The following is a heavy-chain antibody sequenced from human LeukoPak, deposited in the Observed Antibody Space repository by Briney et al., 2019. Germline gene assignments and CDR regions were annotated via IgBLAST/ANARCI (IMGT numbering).Heavy chain of an antibody. CDR3: ARGPARGYSYGFIDY. V-gene: IGHV4-61*02. CDR1: RGSISSGDYS. Sequence: TSETLSLTCTVSRGSISSGDYSWSWIRQPAGKGLEWIGRIYTSGSTNYNPSLKSRVTMSVDTSKNQFSLKLSSVTAADTAVYYCARGPARGYSYGFIDYWGQGTLVTVSS. D-gene: IGHD5-18*01. J-gene: IGHJ4*02. CDR2: IYTSGST.